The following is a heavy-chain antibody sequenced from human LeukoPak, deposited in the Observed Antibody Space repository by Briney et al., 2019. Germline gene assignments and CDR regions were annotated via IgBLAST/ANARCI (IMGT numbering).Heavy chain of an antibody. CDR3: ARDSGSGWYDYYYGMDV. V-gene: IGHV3-7*05. Sequence: GGSLRLSCAASGFTFSSYWMSWVRQAPGKGLEWVANIKQDGSEKYYVDSVKGRFTISRDNAKNSLYLQMNSLRAEDTAVYYCARDSGSGWYDYYYGMDVWGQGTPVTVSS. CDR1: GFTFSSYW. J-gene: IGHJ6*02. D-gene: IGHD6-19*01. CDR2: IKQDGSEK.